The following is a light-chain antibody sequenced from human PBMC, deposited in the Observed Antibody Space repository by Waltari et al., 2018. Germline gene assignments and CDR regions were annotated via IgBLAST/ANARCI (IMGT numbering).Light chain of an antibody. CDR2: GAS. CDR1: QSVSRS. Sequence: EIVLTQSPGTLSLSPGERATLSCRASQSVSRSLAWYQQKPGQAPRLLIYGASSRATGVPDRFSGSGSGTDFSLTISRREPEDFAVYYCQHYVRLPVSFGQGTKVEIK. CDR3: QHYVRLPVS. J-gene: IGKJ1*01. V-gene: IGKV3-20*01.